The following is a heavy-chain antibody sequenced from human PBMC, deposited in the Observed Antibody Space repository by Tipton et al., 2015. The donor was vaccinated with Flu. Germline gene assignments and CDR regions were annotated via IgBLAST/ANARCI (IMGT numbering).Heavy chain of an antibody. V-gene: IGHV4-61*02. J-gene: IGHJ4*02. CDR2: IYTTGST. D-gene: IGHD1-26*01. CDR3: ARSPIVGDWGWGY. CDR1: GGSISGGNYY. Sequence: TLSLTCTVSGGSISGGNYYWSWIRQPAGEGLELIGRIYTTGSTEYSPSLKRRATISIDTSNNQFPLELSSVTAADTAAYYCARSPIVGDWGWGYWGQGTLVTVSS.